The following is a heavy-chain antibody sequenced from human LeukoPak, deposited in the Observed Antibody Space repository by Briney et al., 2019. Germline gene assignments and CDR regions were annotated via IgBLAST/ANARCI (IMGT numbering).Heavy chain of an antibody. V-gene: IGHV3-30*04. D-gene: IGHD6-13*01. CDR1: TFTFSSYA. CDR3: ARVVRTYNYYGMDV. J-gene: IGHJ6*02. CDR2: ISYDGSNK. Sequence: GGSLRLSCAASTFTFSSYAMHWVRQAPGKGLEWVAVISYDGSNKYYAYSLKGRFTISRDDYKNTMYLQMNSLRAEDTAVYYCARVVRTYNYYGMDVWGQGTSVTVSS.